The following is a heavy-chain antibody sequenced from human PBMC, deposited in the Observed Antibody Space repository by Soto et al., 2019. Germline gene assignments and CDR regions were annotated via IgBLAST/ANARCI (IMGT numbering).Heavy chain of an antibody. CDR2: ISGSGDVI. CDR1: GFTFSSYA. CDR3: ARGASGDYGYYFDY. Sequence: GGSLRLSCAASGFTFSSYAMSWVRQAPGKGLEWVSAISGSGDVIYYADSVKGRFTISRDNDKKSVHLQMDTLRAEDTALYYCARGASGDYGYYFDYWGQGTLVTVSS. J-gene: IGHJ4*02. D-gene: IGHD4-17*01. V-gene: IGHV3-23*01.